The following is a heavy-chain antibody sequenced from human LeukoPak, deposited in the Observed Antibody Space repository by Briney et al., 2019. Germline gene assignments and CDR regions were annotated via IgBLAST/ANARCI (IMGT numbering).Heavy chain of an antibody. D-gene: IGHD1-26*01. CDR1: GFTFTNSW. CDR3: ARDTDGSLDY. V-gene: IGHV3-7*01. CDR2: IKQDGSTK. J-gene: IGHJ4*02. Sequence: LGGSLRLSCAASGFTFTNSWMAWVRQALGKGLGWVAKIKQDGSTKHYADSLKGRFTISRDNPKNSLYLQMNSLRADDTAVYYCARDTDGSLDYWGQGILVTVAS.